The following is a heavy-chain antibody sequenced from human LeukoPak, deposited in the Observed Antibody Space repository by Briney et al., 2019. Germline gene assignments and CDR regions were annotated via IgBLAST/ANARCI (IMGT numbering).Heavy chain of an antibody. V-gene: IGHV4-59*02. CDR1: AVGTYY. Sequence: SETLSLTRTVPAVGTYYWSWIRQSPGKGLEWIGFVYYTGSTNYNPSLMSRVTISVDTSKNQFSLKMNSVVAADTAIYYCARGTDGRRFFDLWGRGTLVTVSS. D-gene: IGHD5-24*01. J-gene: IGHJ2*01. CDR3: ARGTDGRRFFDL. CDR2: VYYTGST.